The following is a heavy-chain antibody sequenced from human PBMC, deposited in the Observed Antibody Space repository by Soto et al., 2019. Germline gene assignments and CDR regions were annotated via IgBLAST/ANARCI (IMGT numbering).Heavy chain of an antibody. CDR2: IYPGDSDT. D-gene: IGHD2-2*01. Sequence: GESLKISCKGSGYSFTSYWIGWVRQMPGKGLEWMGIIYPGDSDTRYSPSFQGQVTISADKSISTAYLQWSSLKASDTAMYYCARLWDIVVVPAANRAIDYWGQGTLVTVSS. V-gene: IGHV5-51*01. CDR1: GYSFTSYW. J-gene: IGHJ4*02. CDR3: ARLWDIVVVPAANRAIDY.